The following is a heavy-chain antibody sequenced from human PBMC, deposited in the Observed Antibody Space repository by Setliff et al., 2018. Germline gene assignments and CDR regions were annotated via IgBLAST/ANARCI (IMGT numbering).Heavy chain of an antibody. J-gene: IGHJ6*03. D-gene: IGHD2-15*01. Sequence: TLSLTCTVSGGSISSSSYYWGWIRQPPGKALEWLALIYWNDDKRYSPSLKSRLTITKDTSKNQVVLTMTNMDPVDTATYYCARAKLSYYYMDVWGKGTTVTVSS. CDR2: IYWNDDK. CDR3: ARAKLSYYYMDV. CDR1: GGSISSSSYY. V-gene: IGHV2-5*01.